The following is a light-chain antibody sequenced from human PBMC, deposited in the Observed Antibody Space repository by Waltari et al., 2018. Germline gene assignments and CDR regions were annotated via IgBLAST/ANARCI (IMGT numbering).Light chain of an antibody. J-gene: IGLJ2*01. CDR1: NSGDKS. Sequence: SSKLTRPPPVSVSPGQTASVSRSVDNSGDKSACWYQQKPGQSPVLVIDQDSKRPSGIPERFSGSNSGNTATLTISGTQAMDEADYYCQAWDSSTVVFGGGTKLTVL. CDR2: QDS. CDR3: QAWDSSTVV. V-gene: IGLV3-1*01.